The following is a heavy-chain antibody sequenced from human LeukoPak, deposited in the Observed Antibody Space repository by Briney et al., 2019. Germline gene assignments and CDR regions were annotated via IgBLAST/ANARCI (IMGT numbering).Heavy chain of an antibody. V-gene: IGHV4-34*01. J-gene: IGHJ3*01. CDR2: INHSGST. Sequence: SETLSLTCAVYGGSFSGYYWSWIRQPPGKGLEWIGEINHSGSTNYNPSLKSRVTISVDTSKNQSSLKLSSVTAADTAVYYCARGARYLLPWGQGTMVTVSS. CDR1: GGSFSGYY. D-gene: IGHD2/OR15-2a*01. CDR3: ARGARYLLP.